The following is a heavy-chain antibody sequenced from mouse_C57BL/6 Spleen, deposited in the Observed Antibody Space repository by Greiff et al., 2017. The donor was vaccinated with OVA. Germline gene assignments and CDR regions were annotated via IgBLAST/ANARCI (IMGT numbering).Heavy chain of an antibody. Sequence: EVQRVESGEGLVKPGGSLKLSCAASGFTFSSYAMSWVRQTPEKRLEWVAYISSGGDYIYYADTVKGRFTISRDNARNTLYLQMSSLKSEDTAMYYCTREDDYDTMDYWGQGTSVTVSS. D-gene: IGHD2-4*01. V-gene: IGHV5-9-1*02. J-gene: IGHJ4*01. CDR3: TREDDYDTMDY. CDR2: ISSGGDYI. CDR1: GFTFSSYA.